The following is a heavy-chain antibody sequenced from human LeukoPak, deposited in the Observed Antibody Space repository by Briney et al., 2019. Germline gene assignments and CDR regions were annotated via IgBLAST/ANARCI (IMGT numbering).Heavy chain of an antibody. CDR3: ARRYFDY. Sequence: SGGSLRLSCAVSGFTVSSNYMSWVRQAPGKGLEWVSVIYSGGSTYYADSVKGRFTISRDNAKNSLYLQMNSLRAEDTAVYYCARRYFDYWGQGTLVTVSS. J-gene: IGHJ4*02. V-gene: IGHV3-53*01. CDR1: GFTVSSNY. CDR2: IYSGGST.